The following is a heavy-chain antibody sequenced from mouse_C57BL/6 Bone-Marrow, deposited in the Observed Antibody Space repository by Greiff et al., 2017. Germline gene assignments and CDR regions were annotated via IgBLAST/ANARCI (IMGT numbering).Heavy chain of an antibody. V-gene: IGHV7-3*01. CDR2: IRNKANGYTT. CDR1: GFTFTDYY. CDR3: ARSGSLYAMDY. J-gene: IGHJ4*01. Sequence: EVQLVESGGGLVQPGGSLSLSCAASGFTFTDYYMSWVRQPPGKALEWLGFIRNKANGYTTEYSASVQGRFTISRDNSQRILYLQMNALRAEDSATYYCARSGSLYAMDYWCQGTSVTVSS. D-gene: IGHD1-1*01.